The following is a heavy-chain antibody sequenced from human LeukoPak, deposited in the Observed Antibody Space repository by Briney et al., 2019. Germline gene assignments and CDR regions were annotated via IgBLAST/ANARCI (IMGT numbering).Heavy chain of an antibody. Sequence: ASVKVSCKASGYTFSAYFMHWVRQSPGQGLEWMGIISPTGDSTNYAQKFQGRVTMTRDTSTSTVYMDLSSLISEDTAVYYCVRVEVDQSFDYWGQGTLVTVSS. J-gene: IGHJ4*02. CDR1: GYTFSAYF. CDR2: ISPTGDST. V-gene: IGHV1-46*01. CDR3: VRVEVDQSFDY. D-gene: IGHD5-12*01.